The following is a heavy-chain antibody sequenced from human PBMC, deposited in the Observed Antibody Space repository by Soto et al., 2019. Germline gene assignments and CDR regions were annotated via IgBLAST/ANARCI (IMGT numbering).Heavy chain of an antibody. CDR2: IYSGGST. Sequence: PGGSRRLSCAASGFTVSSNYMSWVRQAPGKGLEWVSVIYSGGSTYYADSVKGRFTISRHNSKNTLYLQMNSLRAEDTAVYYCARAPAPLYSSSWYYFDYWGQGT. D-gene: IGHD6-13*01. V-gene: IGHV3-53*04. CDR1: GFTVSSNY. J-gene: IGHJ4*02. CDR3: ARAPAPLYSSSWYYFDY.